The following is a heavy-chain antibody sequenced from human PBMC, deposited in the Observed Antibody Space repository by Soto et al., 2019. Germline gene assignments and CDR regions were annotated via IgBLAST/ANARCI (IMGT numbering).Heavy chain of an antibody. J-gene: IGHJ4*02. D-gene: IGHD6-19*01. CDR2: ISYDGSNK. Sequence: GGSLRLSCAASGFTFSSYAMHWVRQAPGKGLEWVAVISYDGSNKYYADSVKGRFTISRDNSKNTLYLQMNSLRAEDTAVYYCARSHGSGWGQHFDYWGQGTLVTVSS. CDR3: ARSHGSGWGQHFDY. CDR1: GFTFSSYA. V-gene: IGHV3-30-3*01.